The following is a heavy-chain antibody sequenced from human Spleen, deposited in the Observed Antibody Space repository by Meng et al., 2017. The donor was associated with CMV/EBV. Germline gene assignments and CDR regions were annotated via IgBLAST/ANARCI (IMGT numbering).Heavy chain of an antibody. CDR2: IIPIFGTP. Sequence: SVKDSCKASGGTSSRYAINWVRQAPGQGLEWMGGIIPIFGTPNYAQKFQGRVTITTDESTSTAYMELSSLRSADTAVYYCAREEIRPFRYYGMDVWGQGTTVTVSS. CDR3: AREEIRPFRYYGMDV. D-gene: IGHD5-24*01. V-gene: IGHV1-69*05. J-gene: IGHJ6*02. CDR1: GGTSSRYA.